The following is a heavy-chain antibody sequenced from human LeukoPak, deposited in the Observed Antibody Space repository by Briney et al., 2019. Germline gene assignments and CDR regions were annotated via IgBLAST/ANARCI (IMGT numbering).Heavy chain of an antibody. CDR3: ASPHSGYDYNFDH. D-gene: IGHD5-12*01. Sequence: GGSLRLSCSASGFTFSSYAMHWVRQAPGKGLEYVSSISSNGGSTYYADSVKGRFTISRDNSRNTLFLQMSSLRTEDTAVYYCASPHSGYDYNFDHWGQGTLVTVSS. V-gene: IGHV3-64D*06. CDR2: ISSNGGST. CDR1: GFTFSSYA. J-gene: IGHJ4*02.